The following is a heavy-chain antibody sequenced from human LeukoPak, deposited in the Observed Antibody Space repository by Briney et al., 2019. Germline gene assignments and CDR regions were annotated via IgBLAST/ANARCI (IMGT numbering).Heavy chain of an antibody. CDR3: ARDTRQDYYYYGMDV. D-gene: IGHD5-18*01. CDR1: GGSFSGYY. CDR2: INHSGST. J-gene: IGHJ6*02. Sequence: PSETLSLTCAVYGGSFSGYYWSWIRQPPGKGLEWIGEINHSGSTNYNPSLKSRVTISVDTSKNQFSLKLSSVTAADTAVYYCARDTRQDYYYYGMDVWGQGTTVTVSS. V-gene: IGHV4-34*01.